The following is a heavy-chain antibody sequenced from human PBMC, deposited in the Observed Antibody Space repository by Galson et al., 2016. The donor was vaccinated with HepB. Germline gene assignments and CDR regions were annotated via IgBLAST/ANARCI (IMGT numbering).Heavy chain of an antibody. D-gene: IGHD6-6*01. Sequence: SVKVSCKASGYTFTTCAMHWARQAPGQGLEWMGYINTDNGDPKYSPKFQGRVTFTRETSASTAYMELSSLTSEDTAIYYCASRGDSSSSVFGYWGQGTLVTVSS. J-gene: IGHJ4*02. CDR1: GYTFTTCA. CDR2: INTDNGDP. V-gene: IGHV1-3*04. CDR3: ASRGDSSSSVFGY.